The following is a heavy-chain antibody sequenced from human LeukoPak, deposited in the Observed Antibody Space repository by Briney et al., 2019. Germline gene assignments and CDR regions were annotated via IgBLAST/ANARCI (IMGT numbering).Heavy chain of an antibody. J-gene: IGHJ3*02. CDR1: GLTFSSYE. D-gene: IGHD6-19*01. Sequence: GGSLRLSCAASGLTFSSYEMNWVRQAPGKGLEWVSYISRSGTTIYYADSVKGRFTISRDKAKNSLYLQMNSLRAEDTAVYYCARDGSQWLDNVFDIWGQGTMVTVSS. CDR3: ARDGSQWLDNVFDI. CDR2: ISRSGTTI. V-gene: IGHV3-48*03.